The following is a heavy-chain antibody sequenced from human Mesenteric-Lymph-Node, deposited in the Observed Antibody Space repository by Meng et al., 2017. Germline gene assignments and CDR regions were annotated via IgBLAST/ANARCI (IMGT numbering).Heavy chain of an antibody. Sequence: VSSNYMNWVRQAPGKGLEWVSVIYSGSKTYYADSVKGRFTISRHNSKNTLHLQMSSLRREDTAVYYCARDGSGYCSGGSCYLSNYWGQGTLVTVSS. V-gene: IGHV3-53*04. CDR3: ARDGSGYCSGGSCYLSNY. CDR1: VSSNY. CDR2: IYSGSKT. D-gene: IGHD2-15*01. J-gene: IGHJ4*02.